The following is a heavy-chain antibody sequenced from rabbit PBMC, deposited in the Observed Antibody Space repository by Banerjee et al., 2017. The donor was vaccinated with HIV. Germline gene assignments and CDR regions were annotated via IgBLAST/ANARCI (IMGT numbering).Heavy chain of an antibody. CDR2: IYAGSSGTT. J-gene: IGHJ4*01. CDR3: ARVSLDYVDYAYATDFNL. V-gene: IGHV1S45*01. D-gene: IGHD6-1*01. CDR1: GFSFSSSYY. Sequence: QEQLVESGGGLVQPEGSLTLTCTASGFSFSSSYYMCWVRQAPGKGLEWIACIYAGSSGTTYYANWAKGRFTISVTSSTTVTLQMTSLTAADTATYFCARVSLDYVDYAYATDFNLWGQGTLVTVS.